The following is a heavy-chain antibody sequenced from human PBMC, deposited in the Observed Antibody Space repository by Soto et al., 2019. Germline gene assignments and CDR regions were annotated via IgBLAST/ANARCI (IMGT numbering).Heavy chain of an antibody. Sequence: EVQLLESGGGLVQPGGSLRLSCAASGFTFSSYAMSWVRQAPGKGLEWVSAISGSGGSTYYADSVKGRFTISRDNSKKTLYLQMNSLRAEDTAVYYCAKYRLEYSGYDSHDAFDIWGQGTMVTVSS. CDR1: GFTFSSYA. J-gene: IGHJ3*02. CDR2: ISGSGGST. D-gene: IGHD5-12*01. CDR3: AKYRLEYSGYDSHDAFDI. V-gene: IGHV3-23*01.